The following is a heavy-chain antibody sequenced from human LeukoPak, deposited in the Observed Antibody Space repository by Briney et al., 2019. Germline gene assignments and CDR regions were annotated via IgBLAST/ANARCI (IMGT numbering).Heavy chain of an antibody. D-gene: IGHD2-15*01. CDR3: ARVVASTSIDS. CDR2: INHSGST. V-gene: IGHV4-34*01. J-gene: IGHJ4*02. CDR1: GGSFSGYY. Sequence: PSETLSLTCAVYGGSFSGYYWSWIRQPPGKGLEWIGEINHSGSTNYNPSLKSRVTLSIDTSRNQVSLKVTSVTAADTALYYCARVVASTSIDSWGQGILVTASS.